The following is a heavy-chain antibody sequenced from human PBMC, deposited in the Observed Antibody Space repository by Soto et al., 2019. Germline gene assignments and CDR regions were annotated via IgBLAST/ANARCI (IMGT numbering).Heavy chain of an antibody. CDR1: GGSISSSSYY. Sequence: SETLSLTCTVSGGSISSSSYYWGWIRQPPGKGLEWIGSIYYSGSTYYNPSLKSRVTISVDTSKNQFSLKLSSVTAADTAVYYCARHRALVRVDYWGQGTLVTSPQ. CDR2: IYYSGST. CDR3: ARHRALVRVDY. V-gene: IGHV4-39*01. D-gene: IGHD3-10*01. J-gene: IGHJ4*02.